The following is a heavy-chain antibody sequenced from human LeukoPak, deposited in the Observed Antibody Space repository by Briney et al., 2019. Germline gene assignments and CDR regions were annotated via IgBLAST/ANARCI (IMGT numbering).Heavy chain of an antibody. D-gene: IGHD5-24*01. Sequence: PGGSLRLSCAASGFTFNSHAMSWVRQAPGKGLEWVSGISGRGGRTYYADSVKGRFTISRDNSKSTVYLQMNSLRAEDTAIYYCARDGWLQFNVEPQDFDYWGQGTLVTVSS. CDR2: ISGRGGRT. J-gene: IGHJ4*02. CDR1: GFTFNSHA. CDR3: ARDGWLQFNVEPQDFDY. V-gene: IGHV3-23*01.